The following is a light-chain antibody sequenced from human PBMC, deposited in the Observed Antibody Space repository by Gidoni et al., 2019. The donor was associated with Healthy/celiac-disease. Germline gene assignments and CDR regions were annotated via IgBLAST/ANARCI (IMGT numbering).Light chain of an antibody. Sequence: QSVLTQPPSASGTPGQRVTISCSGSSSNIGSNYVYWYQQLPGTAPKLVIYRHNQRPSGVPDRFSGSNSGTAASLAISGLRSEDEADYYCAAWDDSLSGSYVFGTGTKVTVL. V-gene: IGLV1-47*01. J-gene: IGLJ1*01. CDR3: AAWDDSLSGSYV. CDR2: RHN. CDR1: SSNIGSNY.